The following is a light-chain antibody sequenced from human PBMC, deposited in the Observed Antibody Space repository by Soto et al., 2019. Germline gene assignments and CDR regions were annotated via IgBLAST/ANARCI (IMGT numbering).Light chain of an antibody. CDR3: QPYNNWPLT. CDR2: DTS. J-gene: IGKJ4*01. Sequence: EIVLTQSPGTLSLSPGERAILSCRASQGIGDTLAWYQHKPGQTPRLLIYDTSTRATGVPTRFSGSRSGAEFTLTINSLQSEDFAVYYCQPYNNWPLTFGGGTKVEIK. V-gene: IGKV3-15*01. CDR1: QGIGDT.